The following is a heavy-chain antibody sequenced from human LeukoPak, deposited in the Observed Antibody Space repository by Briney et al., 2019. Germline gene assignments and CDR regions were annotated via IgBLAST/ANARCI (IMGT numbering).Heavy chain of an antibody. V-gene: IGHV3-30-3*01. CDR2: ISYDGSNK. D-gene: IGHD2-15*01. CDR1: GFTFRSYA. J-gene: IGHJ4*02. CDR3: AKEGGSVVAALWDY. Sequence: GGSLRLSCAASGFTFRSYAMHWVRQAPGKGLGWVAIISYDGSNKYYADSVKGRFTISRDNSKNTLYLQMNSLRAEDTAVYYCAKEGGSVVAALWDYWGQGTLVTVSS.